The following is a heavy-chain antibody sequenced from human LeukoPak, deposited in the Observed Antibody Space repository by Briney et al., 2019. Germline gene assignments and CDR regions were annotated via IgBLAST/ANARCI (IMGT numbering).Heavy chain of an antibody. CDR2: ISAYNGNT. CDR3: ARGRWIAAAADYYYYGMDV. V-gene: IGHV1-18*04. CDR1: GYTFTSYG. J-gene: IGHJ6*04. Sequence: ASVKVSCKATGYTFTSYGISWVRQAPGQGLEWMGWISAYNGNTNYAQKLQGRVTMTTDTSTNTAYMELRSLRSDDTAVYYCARGRWIAAAADYYYYGMDVWGKGTTVTVSS. D-gene: IGHD6-13*01.